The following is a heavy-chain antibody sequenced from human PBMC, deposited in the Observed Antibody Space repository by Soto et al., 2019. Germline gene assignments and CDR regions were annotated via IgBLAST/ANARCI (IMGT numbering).Heavy chain of an antibody. CDR3: ASHDPGARFDP. CDR2: INPNNGAT. V-gene: IGHV1-2*02. D-gene: IGHD1-1*01. CDR1: RYIFTAYF. J-gene: IGHJ5*02. Sequence: QVQLVQSGAEVKKPGDSVKVSCKAPRYIFTAYFMHWVRQAPGQVLEWMGWINPNNGATHYCLSVQVRVTMTRDTSISTAYMELSSLRSDDTAVYYCASHDPGARFDPWGQGTLVIVSS.